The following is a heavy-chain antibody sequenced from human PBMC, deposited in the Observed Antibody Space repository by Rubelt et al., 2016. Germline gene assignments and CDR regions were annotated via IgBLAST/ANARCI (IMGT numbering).Heavy chain of an antibody. J-gene: IGHJ4*02. Sequence: QVQLVQSGAEVKRPGASVKVSCKASGYPFATYAMHWVRQAPGPRLEWMGWINAGNGNTKYSQKFQGRGTITRDTSASTAYMELSSLRSEDTAVYYCARAQRIRLLMVYAPTFDYWGQGTLVTVSA. CDR3: ARAQRIRLLMVYAPTFDY. V-gene: IGHV1-3*01. D-gene: IGHD2-8*01. CDR1: GYPFATYA. CDR2: INAGNGNT.